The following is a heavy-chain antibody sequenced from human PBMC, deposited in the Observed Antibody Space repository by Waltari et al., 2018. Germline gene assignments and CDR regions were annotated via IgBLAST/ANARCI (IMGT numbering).Heavy chain of an antibody. V-gene: IGHV3-15*02. J-gene: IGHJ4*02. Sequence: EVLLVEAGGSLVKPGGSLRLSCAGSGFSFRNAWMNWVRQAPGKGLEWVGRIKNKIDGGTIDYAAPLKGRFTISRDDSKNTLYLQMNSLKIEDTAVYYCARAGAVRGRYYFDYWGQGSLVTVSS. CDR3: ARAGAVRGRYYFDY. CDR2: IKNKIDGGTI. D-gene: IGHD3-10*01. CDR1: GFSFRNAW.